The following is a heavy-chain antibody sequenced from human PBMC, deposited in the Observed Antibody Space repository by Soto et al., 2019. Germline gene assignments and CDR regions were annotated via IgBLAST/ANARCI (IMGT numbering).Heavy chain of an antibody. CDR2: ISAYNGNT. CDR3: ARVRGAAEIPGIPDY. V-gene: IGHV1-18*01. J-gene: IGHJ4*02. Sequence: QVQLVQSGAEVKKPGASVKVSCKASGYTFTSYGISWVRQAPGQGLEWMGWISAYNGNTNYAQKLQGRVTMTTDTPTSTAYRGRRGLKFEDTAVYSGARVRGAAEIPGIPDYGGQGPLVTVS. CDR1: GYTFTSYG. D-gene: IGHD2-2*02.